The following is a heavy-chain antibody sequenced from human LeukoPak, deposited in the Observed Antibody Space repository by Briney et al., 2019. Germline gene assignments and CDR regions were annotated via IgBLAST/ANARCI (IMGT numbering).Heavy chain of an antibody. CDR3: ARDGHIRGFDS. V-gene: IGHV4-4*07. CDR2: VFHSGTT. CDR1: ADSIVSFH. J-gene: IGHJ4*02. D-gene: IGHD2-21*01. Sequence: PSETLSLTCTVSADSIVSFHWSWIRRSAGKGLEWIGRVFHSGTTKNPSLKSRVTMSLDTSKNLLSLTMTSVTAADTAIYFCARDGHIRGFDSWGQGTLAIVSS.